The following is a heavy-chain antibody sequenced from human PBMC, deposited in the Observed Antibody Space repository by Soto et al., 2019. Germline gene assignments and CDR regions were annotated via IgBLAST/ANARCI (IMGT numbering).Heavy chain of an antibody. V-gene: IGHV5-51*01. CDR3: PRLNRIAADGTDYFDY. D-gene: IGHD6-13*01. CDR2: IYPGDSDT. Sequence: GESLKISCKGSGYSFTSYWIGWVRQMPGKGLEWMGIIYPGDSDTRYSPSFQGQVTISADKSISTAYLQWSSLKASDTAMYYCPRLNRIAADGTDYFDYWCQGTLVTVSS. CDR1: GYSFTSYW. J-gene: IGHJ4*01.